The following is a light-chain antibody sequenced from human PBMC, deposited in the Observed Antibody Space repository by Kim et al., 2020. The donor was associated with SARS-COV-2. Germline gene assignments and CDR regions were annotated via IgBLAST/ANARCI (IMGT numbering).Light chain of an antibody. V-gene: IGKV1-5*03. J-gene: IGKJ1*01. CDR2: KAS. Sequence: SASVGDRVTITCRASQSISSWLAWYQQKPGKAPKLLIYKASSLESGVPSRFSGSGSGTEFTLTIRSLQPDDFATYYCQQYNSYPAFGQGTKVDIK. CDR1: QSISSW. CDR3: QQYNSYPA.